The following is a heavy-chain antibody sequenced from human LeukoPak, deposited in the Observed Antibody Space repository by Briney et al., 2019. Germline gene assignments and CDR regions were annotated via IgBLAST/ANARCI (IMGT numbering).Heavy chain of an antibody. V-gene: IGHV3-30*02. CDR1: GFTFSNYG. CDR3: TVRGVISSAFDI. CDR2: IRYDGSNK. Sequence: PGGSLRLSCAASGFTFSNYGMRWVRQAPGKGLKWVAFIRYDGSNKYYADSVKGRFTISRDSSKNTLYLQINSLRAEDTAVYYCTVRGVISSAFDIWGQGTMVTVSS. J-gene: IGHJ3*02. D-gene: IGHD3-10*01.